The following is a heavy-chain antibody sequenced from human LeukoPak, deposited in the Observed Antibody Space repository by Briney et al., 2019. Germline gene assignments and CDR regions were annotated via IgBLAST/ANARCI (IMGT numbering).Heavy chain of an antibody. J-gene: IGHJ5*02. V-gene: IGHV3-33*01. CDR2: IWYDGKSE. CDR1: GFTFNKYG. CDR3: ARDNEEDIVATINVRWFDP. D-gene: IGHD5-12*01. Sequence: GGSLRLSCAASGFTFNKYGMHWVRQAPAKGLEWVAVIWYDGKSEYYRDSVKGRFTISRDNAKNSLYLQMNSLRAEDTAVYYCARDNEEDIVATINVRWFDPWGQGTLVTVSS.